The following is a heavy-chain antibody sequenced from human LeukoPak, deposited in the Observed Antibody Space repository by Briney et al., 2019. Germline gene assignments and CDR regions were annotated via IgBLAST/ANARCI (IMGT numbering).Heavy chain of an antibody. CDR3: ASSDYYDSSGYPRDAFDI. Sequence: SETLSLTCTVSGGSISSSSYYWGWIRQPPGKGLEWIGSIYYSGSTYYNPSLKSRVTISVDTSKNQFSLKLSSETAADTAVYYCASSDYYDSSGYPRDAFDIWGQGTMVTVSS. D-gene: IGHD3-22*01. CDR2: IYYSGST. CDR1: GGSISSSSYY. V-gene: IGHV4-39*01. J-gene: IGHJ3*02.